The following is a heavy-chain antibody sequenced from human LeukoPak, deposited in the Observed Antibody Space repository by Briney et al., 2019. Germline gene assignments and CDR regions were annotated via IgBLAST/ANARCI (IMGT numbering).Heavy chain of an antibody. CDR1: GYTFTGYY. D-gene: IGHD3-22*01. Sequence: ASVKVSCKASGYTFTGYYMHWVRQAPGQGLEWMGWINPNSGGTNYAQKFQGRVTMTRNTSISTAYMELSSLRSEDTAVYYCARTARRAYDSSGLGYWGQGTLVTVSS. V-gene: IGHV1-2*02. CDR2: INPNSGGT. CDR3: ARTARRAYDSSGLGY. J-gene: IGHJ4*02.